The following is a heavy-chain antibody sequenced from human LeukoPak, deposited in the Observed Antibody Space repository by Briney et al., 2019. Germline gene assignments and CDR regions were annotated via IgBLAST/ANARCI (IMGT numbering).Heavy chain of an antibody. J-gene: IGHJ4*02. CDR1: GGSTSSNYF. V-gene: IGHV4-39*01. CDR3: ARHDGEYSSSHTFDY. D-gene: IGHD6-13*01. Sequence: SETLSLTCTVSGGSTSSNYFWGWIRQPPGKDLEWIGSIYYSGSTYYNPSLKSRVTISVDTSKNQFSLKLSSVTAADTAVYYCARHDGEYSSSHTFDYWGQGTLVTVSS. CDR2: IYYSGST.